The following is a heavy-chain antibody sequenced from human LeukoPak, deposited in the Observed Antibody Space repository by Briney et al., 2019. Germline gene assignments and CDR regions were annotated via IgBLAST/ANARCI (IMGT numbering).Heavy chain of an antibody. CDR2: INPNSGDT. D-gene: IGHD6-13*01. J-gene: IGHJ4*02. CDR1: GYTFTAHY. V-gene: IGHV1-2*02. Sequence: ASVKVSCKASGYTFTAHYIHWVRQAPGQGLEWMAWINPNSGDTRYAQKFQGRVTITGDTSISTAYMDMNRLTSDDTAVYYCARARSSWDQLDYWGKGALVTVSS. CDR3: ARARSSWDQLDY.